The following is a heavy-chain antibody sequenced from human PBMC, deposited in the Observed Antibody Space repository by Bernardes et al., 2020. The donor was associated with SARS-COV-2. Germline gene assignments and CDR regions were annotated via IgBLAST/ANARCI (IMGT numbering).Heavy chain of an antibody. J-gene: IGHJ4*02. D-gene: IGHD2-21*01. V-gene: IGHV3-33*01. CDR1: GFTLGSYG. CDR3: ARDLGGCGGDKCSYYFDH. CDR2: IWYDGRHK. Sequence: GGSLRLSCAASGFTLGSYGLNGFRQVPGKGPEWVAVIWYDGRHKYYAHSVKGRFTIYKDNSQNMVWLQMDSLRVEDTAVYYCARDLGGCGGDKCSYYFDHWGQGTRVTVPS.